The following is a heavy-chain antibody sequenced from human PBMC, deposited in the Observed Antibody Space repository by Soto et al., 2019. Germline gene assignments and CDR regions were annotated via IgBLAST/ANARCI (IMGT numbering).Heavy chain of an antibody. CDR1: GFTFSSYW. CDR3: AREKGAATPQEYYGMDV. J-gene: IGHJ6*02. V-gene: IGHV3-7*01. CDR2: IKQDGSEK. D-gene: IGHD2-15*01. Sequence: GGSLRLSCAASGFTFSSYWMSWVRQAPGKGLEWVANIKQDGSEKYYVDSVKGRFTISRDNAKNSLYLQMNSLRAEDTAVYYCAREKGAATPQEYYGMDVWGQGTTVTVSS.